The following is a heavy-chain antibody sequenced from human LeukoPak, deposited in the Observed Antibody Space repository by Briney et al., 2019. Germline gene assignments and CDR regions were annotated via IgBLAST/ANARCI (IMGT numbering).Heavy chain of an antibody. CDR3: ARAPSGYWAYFDY. D-gene: IGHD2-15*01. J-gene: IGHJ4*02. V-gene: IGHV3-48*01. Sequence: GGSLRLSCSASGFHFSAYTMNWARQAPGKGLEWLSYTSISGRTIYYADSVKGRFTISRDNSKNTLYLQMNSLRAEDTAVYYCARAPSGYWAYFDYWGQGTLVTVSS. CDR2: TSISGRTI. CDR1: GFHFSAYT.